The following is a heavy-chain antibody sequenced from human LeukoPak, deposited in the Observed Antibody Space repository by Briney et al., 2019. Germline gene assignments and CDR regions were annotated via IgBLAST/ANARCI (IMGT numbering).Heavy chain of an antibody. D-gene: IGHD3-22*01. CDR3: ARMRRVDYYDSSGYFDY. V-gene: IGHV3-7*03. Sequence: GGSLRLSCAASGFALSSHWMTWVRQVPGRGPEWVANVNRDGSETYYLDSVKGRFTISRDNAKNSLYLQMNSLRAEDTAVYYCARMRRVDYYDSSGYFDYWGQGTLVTVSS. CDR2: VNRDGSET. J-gene: IGHJ4*02. CDR1: GFALSSHW.